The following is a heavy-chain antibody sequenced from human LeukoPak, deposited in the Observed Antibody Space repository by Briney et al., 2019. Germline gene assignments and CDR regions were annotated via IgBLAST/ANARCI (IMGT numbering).Heavy chain of an antibody. CDR1: GCSISRGAYF. CDR2: IYYSGST. Sequence: SETLSLTCTVSGCSISRGAYFWSWFRQHPEKGLEWIGHIYYSGSTYYNPSLKSRPTISIDKSKNQFSLKLSSVTVADTAVYFCARATSSWYPVGWFDPWGQGTLVTVSS. D-gene: IGHD6-13*01. J-gene: IGHJ5*02. V-gene: IGHV4-31*03. CDR3: ARATSSWYPVGWFDP.